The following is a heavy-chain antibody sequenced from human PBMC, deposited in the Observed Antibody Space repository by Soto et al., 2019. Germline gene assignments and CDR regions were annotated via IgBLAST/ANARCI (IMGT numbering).Heavy chain of an antibody. CDR3: ARGYYEADY. Sequence: EVQLMESGGGLVQRGGSLRLSCEASAFIFSDYWMNWVRQAPGKGLEWVANIKQDGSEKHYVDSVKGRFTISRDNAKNSLFLQMNSLRGGDTAVYYCARGYYEADYWGQGTLVTVSS. CDR2: IKQDGSEK. J-gene: IGHJ4*02. CDR1: AFIFSDYW. D-gene: IGHD3-22*01. V-gene: IGHV3-7*01.